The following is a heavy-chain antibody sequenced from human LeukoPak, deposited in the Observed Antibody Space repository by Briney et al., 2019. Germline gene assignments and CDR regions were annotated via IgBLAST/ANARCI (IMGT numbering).Heavy chain of an antibody. J-gene: IGHJ4*02. D-gene: IGHD5-18*01. CDR3: AKAATFSPDQYSYGLYYFDY. CDR2: ISGSGGST. CDR1: GFTFSSYA. V-gene: IGHV3-23*01. Sequence: PGGSLRLSCAASGFTFSSYAMSWVRQAPGKGLEWVSAISGSGGSTYYADSVKGRFTISRDSSKNTLYLQMNSLRAEDTAVYYCAKAATFSPDQYSYGLYYFDYWGQGTLVTVSS.